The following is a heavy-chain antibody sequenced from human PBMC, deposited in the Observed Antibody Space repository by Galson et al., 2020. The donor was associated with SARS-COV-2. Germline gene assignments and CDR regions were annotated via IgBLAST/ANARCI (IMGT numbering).Heavy chain of an antibody. Sequence: HGESLKISCKGSGYSFTNYWISWVRQMPGKGLELIGRIDPSDSYTNYSPSFQGHVTISADKSISTAYLQWSSLKASDTAMYYCARHARDGYNYSPCWFDPWGQGTLVTVSS. CDR1: GYSFTNYW. D-gene: IGHD5-12*01. V-gene: IGHV5-10-1*01. CDR2: IDPSDSYT. CDR3: ARHARDGYNYSPCWFDP. J-gene: IGHJ5*02.